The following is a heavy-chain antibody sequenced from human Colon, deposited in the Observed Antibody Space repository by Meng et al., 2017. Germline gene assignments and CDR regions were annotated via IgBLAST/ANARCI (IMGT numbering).Heavy chain of an antibody. J-gene: IGHJ5*02. D-gene: IGHD2-21*02. Sequence: GPLQALAPVLVGPSKTSSRTCPVSGGSVSSGDYYWSWIRQPPGKGLEWLGYVYYTGNTNYNPSLKNRVTISLDTSNNQFSLKLTSMTAADAAIYYCAKVNGDFDEAWFDPWGQGTLVTVSS. V-gene: IGHV4-61*08. CDR3: AKVNGDFDEAWFDP. CDR1: GGSVSSGDYY. CDR2: VYYTGNT.